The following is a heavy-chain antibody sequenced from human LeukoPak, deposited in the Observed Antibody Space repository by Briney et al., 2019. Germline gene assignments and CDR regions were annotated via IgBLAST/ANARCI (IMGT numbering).Heavy chain of an antibody. V-gene: IGHV3-7*01. CDR3: VRDDGDV. CDR1: GFTFSNYW. Sequence: GGSLRLSCVFSGFTFSNYWMKWVRQTPGKGLEWVASINEDGSGRYSMDSVKDRVTISRDNAKNSLDLQINSLTVEDTAIYYCVRDDGDVWGKGTTVTVSS. J-gene: IGHJ6*04. CDR2: INEDGSGR.